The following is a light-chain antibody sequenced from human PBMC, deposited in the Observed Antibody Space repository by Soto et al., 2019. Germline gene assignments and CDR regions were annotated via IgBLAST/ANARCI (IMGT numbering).Light chain of an antibody. CDR3: QQYGSSGT. CDR2: GAS. V-gene: IGKV3-20*01. Sequence: EILLMQSPCTLSLSPGERATLSCRASQSVSKNYLAWYQQKPGHAPRLLIYGASNRATGIPDRLSGSGSGTDFTLTISRLEPEDFAVYYCQQYGSSGTFGQGTKVDIK. J-gene: IGKJ1*01. CDR1: QSVSKNY.